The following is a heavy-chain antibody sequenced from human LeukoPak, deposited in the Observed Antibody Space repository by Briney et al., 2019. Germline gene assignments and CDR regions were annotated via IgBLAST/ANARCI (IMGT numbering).Heavy chain of an antibody. CDR2: ISYDGSNK. CDR1: GFTFSSYA. Sequence: GGSLRLSCAASGFTFSSYAMHWVRQAPGKGLEWVAVISYDGSNKYYADSVKGRFTISRDNSKNTLYLQMNSLRAEDTAVYYCARGEGLFDHWGQGTLVTVSS. V-gene: IGHV3-30-3*01. CDR3: ARGEGLFDH. J-gene: IGHJ4*02.